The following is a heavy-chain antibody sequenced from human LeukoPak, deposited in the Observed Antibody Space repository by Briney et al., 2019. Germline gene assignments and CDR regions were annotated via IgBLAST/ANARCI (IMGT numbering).Heavy chain of an antibody. CDR1: GFTLSSYR. J-gene: IGHJ4*02. V-gene: IGHV3-21*01. CDR2: ISSSSSYI. CDR3: ARDQEAMGDYYFDY. D-gene: IGHD3-16*01. Sequence: GGPLRLSCAAAGFTLSSYRMNWVRQAPGKGLEWVSSISSSSSYIYYADSVKGRFTISRDNAKNSLYLQMNSLRAEDTAVYYYARDQEAMGDYYFDYWGQGTLVTVPS.